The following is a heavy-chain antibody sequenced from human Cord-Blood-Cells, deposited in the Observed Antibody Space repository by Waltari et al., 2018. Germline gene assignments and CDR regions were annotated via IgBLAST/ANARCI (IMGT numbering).Heavy chain of an antibody. J-gene: IGHJ6*03. V-gene: IGHV3-21*01. CDR3: ARDGPNTTPYYMDV. D-gene: IGHD1-1*01. Sequence: EVQLVESGGGLVKPGGSLRLSCAASGFTFSSYSMNWVRQAPGKGLEWVSSISSSSSYIYYADSVKGRFTISRDNAKNSLYLQMNSLRAEDTAVYYCARDGPNTTPYYMDVWGKGTTVTVSS. CDR2: ISSSSSYI. CDR1: GFTFSSYS.